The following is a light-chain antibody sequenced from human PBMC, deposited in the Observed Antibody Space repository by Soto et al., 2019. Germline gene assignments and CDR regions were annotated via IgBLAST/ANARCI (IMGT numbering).Light chain of an antibody. V-gene: IGLV3-1*01. CDR1: KLGDKY. CDR3: QAWDSSTVV. J-gene: IGLJ2*01. Sequence: SYELTQPPSMSVSPGQTASITCSGDKLGDKYACWYQQKPGQSPVLVIYQDTKRPSGIPERISGSNSGNTATLTISGTQAMDEADYYCQAWDSSTVVFGGGIKVTVL. CDR2: QDT.